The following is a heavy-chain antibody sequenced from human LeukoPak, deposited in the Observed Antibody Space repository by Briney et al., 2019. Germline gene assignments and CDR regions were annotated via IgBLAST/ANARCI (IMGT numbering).Heavy chain of an antibody. CDR2: IIPIFGTA. CDR1: GGTFSSYA. V-gene: IGHV1-69*13. CDR3: ASDVHSTADPYDY. D-gene: IGHD2-2*01. J-gene: IGHJ4*02. Sequence: ASVKVSCKASGGTFSSYAISWVRQAPGQGLEWMGGIIPIFGTANYAQKFQGRVTMTADESTSTAYMELSSLRSEDTAVYYCASDVHSTADPYDYWGQGTLVTVSS.